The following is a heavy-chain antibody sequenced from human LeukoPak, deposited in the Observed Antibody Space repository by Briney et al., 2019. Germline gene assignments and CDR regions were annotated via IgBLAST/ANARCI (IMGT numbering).Heavy chain of an antibody. CDR1: GGFISSYY. V-gene: IGHV4-59*01. Sequence: PSETLSLTCTVSGGFISSYYWSWIRQPPGKGLEWIGYIYYSGSTNYNPSLKSRVTISVDTSKNQFSLKLSSVTAADTAVYYCARDDGYSDFDYWGQGTLVTVSS. J-gene: IGHJ4*02. CDR2: IYYSGST. CDR3: ARDDGYSDFDY. D-gene: IGHD5-24*01.